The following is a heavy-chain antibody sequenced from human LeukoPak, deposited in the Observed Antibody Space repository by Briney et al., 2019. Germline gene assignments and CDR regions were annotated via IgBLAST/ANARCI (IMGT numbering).Heavy chain of an antibody. Sequence: ASVKVSCKASGYTFTGYYMHWVRQAPGQGLEWMGWTNPNSGGTNYAQKFQGRVTMTRDTSISTAYMELSRLRSDDTAVYYCARGRNIAVAGTRWFDPWGQGTLATVSS. CDR1: GYTFTGYY. CDR3: ARGRNIAVAGTRWFDP. V-gene: IGHV1-2*02. D-gene: IGHD6-19*01. J-gene: IGHJ5*02. CDR2: TNPNSGGT.